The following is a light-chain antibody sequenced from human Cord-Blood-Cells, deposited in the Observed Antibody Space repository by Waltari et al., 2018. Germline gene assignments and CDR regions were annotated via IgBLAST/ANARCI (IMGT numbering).Light chain of an antibody. V-gene: IGLV2-14*01. Sequence: QSALTQPASVSGSPGQSITISCTGTSSDVGGYNYVSCYQQHPGKAPKLMIYDASKRPSGVSNRFSGSKSGNTASLTISGLQAEDEADYYCSSYTSSSTLVFGGGTKLTVL. J-gene: IGLJ2*01. CDR3: SSYTSSSTLV. CDR2: DAS. CDR1: SSDVGGYNY.